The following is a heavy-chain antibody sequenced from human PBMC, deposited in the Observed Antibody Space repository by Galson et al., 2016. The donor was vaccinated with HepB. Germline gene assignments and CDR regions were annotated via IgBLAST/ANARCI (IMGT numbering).Heavy chain of an antibody. CDR2: ITDSGDNA. D-gene: IGHD2/OR15-2a*01. J-gene: IGHJ4*02. CDR1: GFSFGSYA. Sequence: SLRLSCAASGFSFGSYAMTWVRQAPGKGLECVSVITDSGDNAAYTDSVKGRFTISRDNSKNTLYLQINSLRAENTAGYYCAKGTQPNCNAVPCYPFDTGGRGTLVTVFS. V-gene: IGHV3-23*01. CDR3: AKGTQPNCNAVPCYPFDT.